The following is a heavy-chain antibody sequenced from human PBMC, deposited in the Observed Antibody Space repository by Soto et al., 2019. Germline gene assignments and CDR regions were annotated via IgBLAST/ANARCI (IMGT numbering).Heavy chain of an antibody. J-gene: IGHJ4*02. CDR1: GYSFTSYW. CDR2: IYPGDSDT. Sequence: GESLKISCKGSGYSFTSYWIGWVRQMPGKGLEWMGIIYPGDSDTRYSPSFQGQVTISADKSISTAYLQWSSLKASDTAMYYCARQGGEYDFWSGYYTRSFDYWGQGTLVTGSS. V-gene: IGHV5-51*01. D-gene: IGHD3-3*01. CDR3: ARQGGEYDFWSGYYTRSFDY.